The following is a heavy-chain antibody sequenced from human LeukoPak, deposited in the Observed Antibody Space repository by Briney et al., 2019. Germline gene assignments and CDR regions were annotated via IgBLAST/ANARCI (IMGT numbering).Heavy chain of an antibody. Sequence: ASVRVSCKASGYTFTNYHIAWVRQAPGQGLEWMGWVSTNDGNTVYAQRLQGRVTMTTDTSTSVAYMELRSLTSDDTAVYYCTRAPPGMTMMTDYWGQGTLVTVSS. CDR3: TRAPPGMTMMTDY. CDR1: GYTFTNYH. J-gene: IGHJ4*02. D-gene: IGHD3-22*01. V-gene: IGHV1-18*01. CDR2: VSTNDGNT.